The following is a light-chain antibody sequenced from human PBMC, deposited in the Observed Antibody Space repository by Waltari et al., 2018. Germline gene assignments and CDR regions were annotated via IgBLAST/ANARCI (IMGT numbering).Light chain of an antibody. CDR2: GAS. J-gene: IGKJ2*01. V-gene: IGKV3-20*01. CDR3: QQYFSSPPYT. Sequence: EIVLTQSPDTLSLSPGERATLSCRASQSVSTSSLAWYQQKPGQAPRLLIYGASNRATGIPDRFSGRGSGTDFTLTISRLEPEDFAVYYCQQYFSSPPYTFGQGTKLEIK. CDR1: QSVSTSS.